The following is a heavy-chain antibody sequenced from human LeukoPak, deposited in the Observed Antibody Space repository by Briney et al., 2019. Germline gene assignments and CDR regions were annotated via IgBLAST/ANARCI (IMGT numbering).Heavy chain of an antibody. CDR1: GYTFTSYY. CDR3: ARGGDIHLWINYYYYMDV. Sequence: ASVKVSCKASGYTFTSYYMHWVRQAPGQGLEWMGLINPSGGRTTYAQKFQGRVTLTRDMFTSIVYMELSSLRSEDTAVYYCARGGDIHLWINYYYYMDVWGKGTTVTVSS. D-gene: IGHD5-18*01. J-gene: IGHJ6*03. CDR2: INPSGGRT. V-gene: IGHV1-46*01.